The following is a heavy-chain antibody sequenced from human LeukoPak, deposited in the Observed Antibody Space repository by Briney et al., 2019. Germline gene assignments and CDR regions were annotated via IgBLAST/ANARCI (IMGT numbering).Heavy chain of an antibody. V-gene: IGHV1-69*05. Sequence: SVKVSCKASGGTFSSYAISWVRQAPGQGLEWMGGIIPIFGTANYAQKFQGRVTITTDESTSTAYTELSSLRSEDTAVYYCATKLGYCSGGSCYGFDYWGQGTLVTVSS. CDR2: IIPIFGTA. J-gene: IGHJ4*02. D-gene: IGHD2-15*01. CDR3: ATKLGYCSGGSCYGFDY. CDR1: GGTFSSYA.